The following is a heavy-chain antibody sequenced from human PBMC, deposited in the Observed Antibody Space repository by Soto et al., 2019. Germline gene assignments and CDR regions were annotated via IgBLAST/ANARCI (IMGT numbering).Heavy chain of an antibody. CDR3: ARGGVVVPAADQGYYYGMDV. CDR1: GFTFSSYA. CDR2: ISSNGGST. D-gene: IGHD2-2*01. Sequence: EVQLVESGEGLVQPGGSLRLFCAASGFTFSSYAMHWVRQAPGKGLEYVSAISSNGGSTYYADSVKGRFTISRDNSKNTLYLQMGSLRAEDMAVYYCARGGVVVPAADQGYYYGMDVWGQGTTVTVSS. V-gene: IGHV3-64*02. J-gene: IGHJ6*02.